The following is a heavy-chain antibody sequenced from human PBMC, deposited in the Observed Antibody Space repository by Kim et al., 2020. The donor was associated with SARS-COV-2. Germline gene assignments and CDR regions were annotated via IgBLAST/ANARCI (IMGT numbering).Heavy chain of an antibody. CDR2: INHSGST. J-gene: IGHJ4*02. CDR3: ARCPNLRRLGELSLLFDY. D-gene: IGHD3-16*02. Sequence: SETLSLTCAVYGGSFSGYYWSWIRQPPGKGLEWIGEINHSGSTNYNPSLMSRVTISVDTSKNQFSLKLSSVTAADTAVYYCARCPNLRRLGELSLLFDYWGQGNLVTVSS. V-gene: IGHV4-34*01. CDR1: GGSFSGYY.